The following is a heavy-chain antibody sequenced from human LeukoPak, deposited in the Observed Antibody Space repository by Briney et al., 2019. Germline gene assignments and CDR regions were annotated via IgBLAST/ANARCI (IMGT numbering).Heavy chain of an antibody. J-gene: IGHJ6*03. D-gene: IGHD4-17*01. CDR2: IYYSGST. CDR3: AGGRATVTMFYYYYYMDV. V-gene: IGHV4-59*12. Sequence: PSETLSLTCSVSGGSISSYYWSWIRQPPGKGLEWIGYIYYSGSTNYNPSLKSRVTISVDTSKNQFSLKLSSVTAADTAVYYCAGGRATVTMFYYYYYMDVWGKGTTVTVSS. CDR1: GGSISSYY.